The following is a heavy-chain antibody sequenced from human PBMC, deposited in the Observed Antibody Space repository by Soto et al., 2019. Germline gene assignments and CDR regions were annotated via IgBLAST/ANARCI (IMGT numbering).Heavy chain of an antibody. CDR3: ARDTLLHHSIDYYYGMDV. V-gene: IGHV4-31*02. Sequence: SETLSLTXTVSGGSISSGGYYWSWIRQHPGKGLEWIGYIYYSGSTYYNPSLKSRVTISVDTSKNQFSLKLSSVTAADTAVYYCARDTLLHHSIDYYYGMDVWGQGTTVTVSS. J-gene: IGHJ6*02. D-gene: IGHD2-2*02. CDR1: GGSISSGGYY. CDR2: IYYSGST.